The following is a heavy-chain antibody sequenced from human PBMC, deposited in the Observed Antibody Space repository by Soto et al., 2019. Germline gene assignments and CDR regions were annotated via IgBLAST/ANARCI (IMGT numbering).Heavy chain of an antibody. CDR1: GFTFSSYA. J-gene: IGHJ4*02. V-gene: IGHV3-23*01. CDR3: AEACTNGVCYIDY. Sequence: GGSLRLSCAASGFTFSSYAMSWVRQAPGKGLEWVSAISGSGVSTYYADSVKGRFTISRDNSKNTLYLQMNSLRAEDTAVYYCAEACTNGVCYIDYWGQGTLVTVSS. CDR2: ISGSGVST. D-gene: IGHD2-8*01.